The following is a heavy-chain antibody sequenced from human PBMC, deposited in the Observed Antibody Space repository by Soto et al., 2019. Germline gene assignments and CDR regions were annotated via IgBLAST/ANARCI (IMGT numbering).Heavy chain of an antibody. CDR3: ARDRGDGSFALNEFDY. J-gene: IGHJ4*02. Sequence: QVQLVESGGGVVQPGRSLRLSCAASGFTFSSYAMHWVRQAPGKGLEWVAVISYDGSNKYYADSVKGRFTISRDNSKNTLYLQMNSLRAEDTAVYYCARDRGDGSFALNEFDYWGQGTLVTVSS. V-gene: IGHV3-30-3*01. CDR2: ISYDGSNK. CDR1: GFTFSSYA. D-gene: IGHD1-26*01.